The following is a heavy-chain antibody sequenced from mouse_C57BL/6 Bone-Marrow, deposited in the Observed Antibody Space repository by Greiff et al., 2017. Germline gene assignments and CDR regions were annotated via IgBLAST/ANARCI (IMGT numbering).Heavy chain of an antibody. CDR2: ISSGGDYI. Sequence: EVKLEESGAGLVKPGGSLKLSCAASGFTFSSYAMSWVRQTPEKRLEWVAYISSGGDYIYYADTVKGRFTISRDNARNTLYLQMSSLKSEDTAMYYCTRGLKDYWGQGTTLTVSS. D-gene: IGHD1-3*01. V-gene: IGHV5-9-1*02. CDR1: GFTFSSYA. CDR3: TRGLKDY. J-gene: IGHJ2*01.